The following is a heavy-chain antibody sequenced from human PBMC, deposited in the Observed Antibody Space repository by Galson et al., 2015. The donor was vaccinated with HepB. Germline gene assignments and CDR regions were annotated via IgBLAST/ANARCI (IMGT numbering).Heavy chain of an antibody. CDR3: ARGGYCSGGSCYPPYYYGMDV. J-gene: IGHJ6*02. Sequence: TLSLTCTVSGGSISSGSYYWSWIRQPAGKGLEWIGRIYTSGSTNYNPSLKSRVTISVDTSKNQFSLKLSSMTAADAAVYYCARGGYCSGGSCYPPYYYGMDVWGQGTTVTVSS. CDR1: GGSISSGSYY. CDR2: IYTSGST. D-gene: IGHD2-15*01. V-gene: IGHV4-61*02.